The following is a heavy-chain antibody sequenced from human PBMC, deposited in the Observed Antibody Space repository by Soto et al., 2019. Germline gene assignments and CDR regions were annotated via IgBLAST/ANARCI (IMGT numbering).Heavy chain of an antibody. CDR3: AKEVLRFLEWLPVDY. CDR1: GFTFSSYG. Sequence: VGSLRLSCAASGFTFSSYGMHWVRQAPGKGLEWVAVISYDGSNKYYADSVKGRFTISRDNSKNTLYLQMNSLRAEDTAVYYCAKEVLRFLEWLPVDYWGQGTLVTVSS. V-gene: IGHV3-30*18. CDR2: ISYDGSNK. J-gene: IGHJ4*02. D-gene: IGHD3-3*01.